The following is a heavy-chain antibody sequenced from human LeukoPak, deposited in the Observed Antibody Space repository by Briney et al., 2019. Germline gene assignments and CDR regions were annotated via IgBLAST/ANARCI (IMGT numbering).Heavy chain of an antibody. CDR3: ARGPPLSPDHDISTGYINFDY. J-gene: IGHJ4*02. CDR1: GGSFSSYY. Sequence: SXTLSLTCAVYGGSFSSYYWSWIRQPPGKGLEWIGEINYSGSTKYNPSLESRVTISVDTSKNHFSLMLTSLTAADTAVYYCARGPPLSPDHDISTGYINFDYWGQGTLVTVSS. V-gene: IGHV4-34*01. D-gene: IGHD3-9*01. CDR2: INYSGST.